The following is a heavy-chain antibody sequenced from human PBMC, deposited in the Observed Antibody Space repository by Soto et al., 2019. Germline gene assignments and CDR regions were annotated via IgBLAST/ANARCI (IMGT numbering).Heavy chain of an antibody. CDR3: ARESPNYDFWSGYCRSDHRPHMDV. J-gene: IGHJ6*02. CDR2: IYYSGST. D-gene: IGHD3-3*01. V-gene: IGHV4-31*03. Sequence: SETLSLTCTVSGGSISSGGYYWSWIRQHPGKGLEWIGYIYYSGSTYYNPSLKSRVTISVDTSKNQFSLKLSSATAADTAVYYCARESPNYDFWSGYCRSDHRPHMDVWGQGTTVTVSS. CDR1: GGSISSGGYY.